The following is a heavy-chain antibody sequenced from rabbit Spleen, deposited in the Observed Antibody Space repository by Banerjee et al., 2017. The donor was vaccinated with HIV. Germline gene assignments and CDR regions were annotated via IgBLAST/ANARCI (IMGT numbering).Heavy chain of an antibody. CDR2: IDAGDSDYS. J-gene: IGHJ4*01. CDR3: ARDLTGVIGWNFGW. V-gene: IGHV1S40*01. CDR1: GFTISSTYW. Sequence: QSLEESGGDLVKPGASLTLTCKASGFTISSTYWICWVRQAPGKGLEWIAYIDAGDSDYSAYASWAKGRFTFSKTSSTTVTLQVTSLTAADTATYFCARDLTGVIGWNFGWWGPGTLVTVS. D-gene: IGHD1-1*01.